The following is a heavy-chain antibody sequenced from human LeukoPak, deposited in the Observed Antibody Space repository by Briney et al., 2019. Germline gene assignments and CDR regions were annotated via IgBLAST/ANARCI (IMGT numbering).Heavy chain of an antibody. CDR3: AKDMGYYDSSGYSALFDY. Sequence: GGSLTLSCAASGFTFDDCAMHWVRQAPGKGLEWVSGISWNSGSIGYADSVKCRFTISRDNAKNSLYLQMNSLRAEDTALYYCAKDMGYYDSSGYSALFDYWGQGTLVTVSS. V-gene: IGHV3-9*01. J-gene: IGHJ4*02. D-gene: IGHD3-22*01. CDR1: GFTFDDCA. CDR2: ISWNSGSI.